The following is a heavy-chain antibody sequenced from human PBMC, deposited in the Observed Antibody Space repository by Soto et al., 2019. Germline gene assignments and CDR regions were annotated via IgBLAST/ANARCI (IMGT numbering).Heavy chain of an antibody. Sequence: QVQLQESGPGLVKPLETLSLTCTVPGGSITSYYWSWVRQPPGKGLEWIGYIYYNGNINYNPSLKSRLTRSLDTSKNQFSLRLSSVTAADTAVYYCATGRVYFGSEYWGQGTLVTVSS. D-gene: IGHD3-10*01. CDR3: ATGRVYFGSEY. CDR1: GGSITSYY. J-gene: IGHJ4*02. CDR2: IYYNGNI. V-gene: IGHV4-59*01.